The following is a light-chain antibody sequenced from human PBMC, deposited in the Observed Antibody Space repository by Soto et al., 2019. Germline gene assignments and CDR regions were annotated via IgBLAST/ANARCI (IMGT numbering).Light chain of an antibody. CDR1: SSDIGSYNR. CDR3: SSYTPSGIL. Sequence: QSVLTQPASVSGSPGQSIAISCSGTSSDIGSYNRVSWYQQHPGRVPKLMIYDVNNRPSGVSDRFSGSKSGNTASLTISGLQAEDEADYYCSSYTPSGILFGGGTQLTVL. J-gene: IGLJ7*01. V-gene: IGLV2-14*03. CDR2: DVN.